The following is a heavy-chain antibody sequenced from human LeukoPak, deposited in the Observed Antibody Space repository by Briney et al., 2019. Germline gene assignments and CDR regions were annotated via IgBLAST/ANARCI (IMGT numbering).Heavy chain of an antibody. CDR2: ISSSSTYI. J-gene: IGHJ5*02. Sequence: GGSLRLSCAASALSFSTYSMNWVRQAPGKGLEWVSSISSSSTYIYYADSVKGRFTISRDNAKNSLYLQMNSLRADDTAVYYCARVGYCSGVSCYSLNWFDPWGQGTLVTVSS. V-gene: IGHV3-21*01. D-gene: IGHD2-15*01. CDR1: ALSFSTYS. CDR3: ARVGYCSGVSCYSLNWFDP.